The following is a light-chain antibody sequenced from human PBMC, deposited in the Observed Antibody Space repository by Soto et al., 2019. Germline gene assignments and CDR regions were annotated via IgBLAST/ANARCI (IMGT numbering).Light chain of an antibody. CDR1: QSVSSN. J-gene: IGKJ4*01. Sequence: EIVMTQSPATLSVSPGERATLSCRASQSVSSNFAWYQQKPGQAPRLLIYDASTRATGIPARFSGSGSGTDFTLTISSLQPEDFATYYCLQDYNYPLTFGGGTKVDIK. CDR2: DAS. V-gene: IGKV3-15*01. CDR3: LQDYNYPLT.